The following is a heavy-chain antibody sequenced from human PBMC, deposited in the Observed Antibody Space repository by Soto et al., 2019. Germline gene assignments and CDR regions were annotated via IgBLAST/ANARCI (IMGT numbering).Heavy chain of an antibody. Sequence: LRLSCAASGFTFSSYAMSWVRQAPGKGLEWVSAISGSGGSTYYADSVKGRFTISRDNSKNTLYLQMNSLRAEDTAVYYCAKDQGLRLGELSFVFDYWGQGTLVTVSS. CDR1: GFTFSSYA. J-gene: IGHJ4*02. V-gene: IGHV3-23*01. D-gene: IGHD3-16*02. CDR2: ISGSGGST. CDR3: AKDQGLRLGELSFVFDY.